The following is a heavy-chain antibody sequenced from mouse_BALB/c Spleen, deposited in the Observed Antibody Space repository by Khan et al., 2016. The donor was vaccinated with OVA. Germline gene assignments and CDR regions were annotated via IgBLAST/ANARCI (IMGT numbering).Heavy chain of an antibody. J-gene: IGHJ1*01. Sequence: EVELVESGGGLVQPGGSRKLSCAASGFTFSTFAMHWVRQAPRKGLEWVAYISSGSSTIYYVDTVKGRFTISRDNPKNTLFLQMTSLRSEDSAMYYCARSGGNFHWYFDVWGAGTSVTVSS. CDR3: ARSGGNFHWYFDV. CDR1: GFTFSTFA. CDR2: ISSGSSTI. D-gene: IGHD2-1*01. V-gene: IGHV5-17*02.